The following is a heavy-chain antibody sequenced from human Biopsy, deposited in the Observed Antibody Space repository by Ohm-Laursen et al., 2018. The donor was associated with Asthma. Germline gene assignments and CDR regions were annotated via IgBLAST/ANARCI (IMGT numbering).Heavy chain of an antibody. V-gene: IGHV3-30*01. CDR2: ISKDASTQ. CDR1: GFSFSNFA. CDR3: VRDGTDDAFDI. D-gene: IGHD1-1*01. Sequence: SLRLSCSAFGFSFSNFAIHWVRQAPGKGLEWVGVISKDASTQDYADSVKGRFTMARDSSKNTLDLRMNSLREEDTAVYYCVRDGTDDAFDIWGQGTVVSVSS. J-gene: IGHJ3*02.